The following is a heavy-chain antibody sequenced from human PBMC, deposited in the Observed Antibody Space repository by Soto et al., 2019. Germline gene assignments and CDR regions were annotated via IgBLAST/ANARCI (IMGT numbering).Heavy chain of an antibody. CDR1: GGTFSSYA. J-gene: IGHJ4*02. CDR3: ARDPGGYSYGTDDY. Sequence: GASVKVSCKASGGTFSSYAISWVRQAPGQGLEWMGGIIPIFGTANYAQKFQGRVTITADESTSTAYMELSSLRSEDTAVYYCARDPGGYSYGTDDYWGQGTLVTVS. V-gene: IGHV1-69*13. CDR2: IIPIFGTA. D-gene: IGHD5-18*01.